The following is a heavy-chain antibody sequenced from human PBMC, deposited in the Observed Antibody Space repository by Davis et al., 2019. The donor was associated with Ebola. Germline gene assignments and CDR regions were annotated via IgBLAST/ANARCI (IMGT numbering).Heavy chain of an antibody. V-gene: IGHV4-4*02. CDR3: ARARGYCGGDCPLGYYYYGMDV. D-gene: IGHD2-21*02. J-gene: IGHJ6*02. CDR1: GGSISSSNW. Sequence: PSETLSLTCAVSGGSISSSNWWSWVRQPPGKGLEWIGEIYHSGSTNYNPSLKSRVTISVDKSKNQFSLKLSSVTAADTAVYYCARARGYCGGDCPLGYYYYGMDVWGQGTTVTVSS. CDR2: IYHSGST.